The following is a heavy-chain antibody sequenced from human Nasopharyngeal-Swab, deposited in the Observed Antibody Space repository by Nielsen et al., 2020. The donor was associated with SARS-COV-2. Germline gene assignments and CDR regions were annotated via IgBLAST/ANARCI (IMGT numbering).Heavy chain of an antibody. V-gene: IGHV1-45*02. J-gene: IGHJ6*02. CDR1: GFSITYRF. Sequence: SVKVSCKASGFSITYRFLHWMRQAPGQALEWMGWITPFNSNAKYAQKFQGRVSTTRDGSRTTASLELSSLRPDDTAMYFCASGQCINGVCNPTDGLDVWGQGTSVTVS. D-gene: IGHD2-8*01. CDR2: ITPFNSNA. CDR3: ASGQCINGVCNPTDGLDV.